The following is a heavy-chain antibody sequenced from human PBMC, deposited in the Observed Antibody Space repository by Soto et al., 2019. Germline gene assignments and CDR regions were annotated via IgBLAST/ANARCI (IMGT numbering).Heavy chain of an antibody. CDR1: GGSISSYY. CDR2: IYYSGST. CDR3: ARGESLTMVRGVIITDYYGMDV. J-gene: IGHJ6*02. D-gene: IGHD3-10*01. Sequence: SETLSLTCTVSGGSISSYYWSWIRQPPGKGLEWIGYIYYSGSTNYNPSLKSRVTISVDTSKNQFSLKLSSVTAADTAVYYCARGESLTMVRGVIITDYYGMDVWGQGTTVTVSS. V-gene: IGHV4-59*01.